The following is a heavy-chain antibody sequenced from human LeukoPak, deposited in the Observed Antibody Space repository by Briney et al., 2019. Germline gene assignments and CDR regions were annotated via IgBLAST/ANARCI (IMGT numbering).Heavy chain of an antibody. V-gene: IGHV3-7*01. CDR2: IKQDGSEK. CDR3: ARGRAVAGLKFDP. D-gene: IGHD6-19*01. CDR1: GFTFSSYW. J-gene: IGHJ5*02. Sequence: GGSLRLSRAASGFTFSSYWMSWVRQAPGKGLEWVANIKQDGSEKYYVDSVKGRFTISRDNAKNSLYPQMNSLRAEDTAVYYCARGRAVAGLKFDPWGQGTLVTVSS.